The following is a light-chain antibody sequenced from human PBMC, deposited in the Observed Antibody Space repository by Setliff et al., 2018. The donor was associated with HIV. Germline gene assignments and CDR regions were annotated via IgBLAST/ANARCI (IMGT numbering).Light chain of an antibody. CDR2: GNF. CDR3: AAWDDNLNGYV. Sequence: QSVLTQPPSASGTPGQRVTISCSGSFSNIGRNTINWYQQLPGTAPKLLIFGNFQRPSGVPDRFSGAKSGTSASLAISGLQSEDEADYFCAAWDDNLNGYVFGPGTKVTVL. J-gene: IGLJ1*01. V-gene: IGLV1-44*01. CDR1: FSNIGRNT.